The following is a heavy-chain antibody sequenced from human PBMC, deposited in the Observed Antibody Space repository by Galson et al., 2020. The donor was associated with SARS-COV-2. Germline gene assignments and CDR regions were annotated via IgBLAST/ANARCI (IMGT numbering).Heavy chain of an antibody. Sequence: TGGSLRLSCAASGFTFSSYRMHWVRQAPGKRLEWVAVIWYDGSHKYYADSVKGRFTISRDNSKNTLYLQMNSLRAEDTAVYYCAREDYYGSGSYGVLDIWGQGTMVTVSS. CDR1: GFTFSSYR. CDR2: IWYDGSHK. J-gene: IGHJ3*02. D-gene: IGHD3-10*01. V-gene: IGHV3-33*01. CDR3: AREDYYGSGSYGVLDI.